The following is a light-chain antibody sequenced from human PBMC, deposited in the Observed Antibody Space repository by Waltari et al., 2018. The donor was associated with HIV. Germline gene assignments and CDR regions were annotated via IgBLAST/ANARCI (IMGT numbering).Light chain of an antibody. J-gene: IGKJ4*01. CDR1: QSVGDN. CDR2: GAS. Sequence: DIQLTQAPASVAVFLGGNDSITGRARQSVGDNLAWYQVKTGEAPKLLIYGASKLPSGVPSRFAASVSGPEFSLTITGLQSDDSGTYFCQQAFSFPHTFGGGT. V-gene: IGKV1D-12*01. CDR3: QQAFSFPHT.